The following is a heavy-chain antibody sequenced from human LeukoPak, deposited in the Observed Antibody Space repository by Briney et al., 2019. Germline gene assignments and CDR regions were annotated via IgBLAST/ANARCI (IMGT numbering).Heavy chain of an antibody. Sequence: PGGSLRLSCAASGFTFSSYGMHWVRQAPGKGLEWEAFIRYDGSNKYYADSVKGRFTISRDNSKNTLYLQMNSLRAEDTAVYYCAKIYSNYPYYYYMDVWGKGTTVTVSS. CDR1: GFTFSSYG. CDR3: AKIYSNYPYYYYMDV. D-gene: IGHD4-11*01. V-gene: IGHV3-30*02. J-gene: IGHJ6*03. CDR2: IRYDGSNK.